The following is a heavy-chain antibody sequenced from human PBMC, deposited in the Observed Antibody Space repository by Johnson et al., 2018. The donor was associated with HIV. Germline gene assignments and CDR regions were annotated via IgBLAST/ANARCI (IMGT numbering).Heavy chain of an antibody. CDR2: IKQDGSEK. CDR3: TTDHYFLDALDI. V-gene: IGHV3-7*05. D-gene: IGHD2/OR15-2a*01. Sequence: VQLVESGGGLVQPGGSLRLSCAASGFTFSSYWMSWVRQAPGKGLEWVANIKQDGSEKYYVDSVKGRFTISRDNAKNSLYLQMKSLKTEDTAVYYCTTDHYFLDALDIWGQGTMVTVSS. CDR1: GFTFSSYW. J-gene: IGHJ3*02.